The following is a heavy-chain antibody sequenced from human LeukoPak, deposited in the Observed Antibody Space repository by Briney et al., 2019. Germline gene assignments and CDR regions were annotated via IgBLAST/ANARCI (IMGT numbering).Heavy chain of an antibody. V-gene: IGHV4-4*07. CDR3: ARNNWNNGFDI. Sequence: SETLSLTCTVSGGSVSGYYWSWIRQPAGKGLEWLGRIYTSRNINFNPSLKSRVTMSVDTSKNQVSLKLNSVTAADTAVYYCARNNWNNGFDIWGQGTMVTVSS. CDR1: GGSVSGYY. CDR2: IYTSRNI. J-gene: IGHJ3*02. D-gene: IGHD1/OR15-1a*01.